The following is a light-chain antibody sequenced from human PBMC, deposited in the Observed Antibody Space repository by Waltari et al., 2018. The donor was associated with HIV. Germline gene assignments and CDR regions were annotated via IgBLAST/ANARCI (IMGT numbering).Light chain of an antibody. CDR1: ALPKQY. Sequence: SYELTPPPSVSVSPGQTARITCPGDALPKQYAYWYHQKPGQAPVLVIYKDTERPSGIPERFSGSSSGTTVTLTISGVQAEDEADYYCQSADSSGTWVFGGGTKLTVL. CDR3: QSADSSGTWV. V-gene: IGLV3-25*03. J-gene: IGLJ3*02. CDR2: KDT.